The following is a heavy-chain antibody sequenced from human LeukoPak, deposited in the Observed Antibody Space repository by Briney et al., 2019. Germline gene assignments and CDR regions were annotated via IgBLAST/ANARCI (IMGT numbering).Heavy chain of an antibody. D-gene: IGHD3-9*01. J-gene: IGHJ4*02. CDR3: ARAGRITIFSPASYYFDY. CDR2: INHSGST. V-gene: IGHV4-34*01. CDR1: GGSFSGYY. Sequence: SETLSLTCAVYGGSFSGYYWSWIRQPPGKGLEWIGEINHSGSTNYNPSLKSRVTISVDTSKNQFSLKLSSVTAADTAVYYCARAGRITIFSPASYYFDYWGQGTLVTVSS.